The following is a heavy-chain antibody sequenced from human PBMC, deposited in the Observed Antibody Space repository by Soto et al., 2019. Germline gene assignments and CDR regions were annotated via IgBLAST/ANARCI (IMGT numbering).Heavy chain of an antibody. CDR1: GLTVSSNY. J-gene: IGHJ4*02. V-gene: IGHV3-30*18. D-gene: IGHD2-15*01. CDR3: AKDGDIVVVVAARYFDY. CDR2: ISYDGSNK. Sequence: VQLVQSGGGLIQPGGSLRLSCAASGLTVSSNYMGWVRQAPGKGLEWVAVISYDGSNKYYADSVKGRFTISRDNSKNTLYLQMNSLRAEDTAVYYCAKDGDIVVVVAARYFDYWGQGTLVTVSS.